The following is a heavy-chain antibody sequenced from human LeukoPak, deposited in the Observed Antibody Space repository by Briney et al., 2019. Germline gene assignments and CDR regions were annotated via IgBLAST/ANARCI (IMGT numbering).Heavy chain of an antibody. Sequence: PGASVKVSCKASGYSFTSYGISWVRQAPGQGLEWMGWISSYNENTDYAQKLQGRVTITTDTSTSTAYMELRSLRSDDTAVYYCARAHLGTVTNDYWGQGTLVTVSS. CDR1: GYSFTSYG. D-gene: IGHD4-17*01. CDR2: ISSYNENT. V-gene: IGHV1-18*01. CDR3: ARAHLGTVTNDY. J-gene: IGHJ4*02.